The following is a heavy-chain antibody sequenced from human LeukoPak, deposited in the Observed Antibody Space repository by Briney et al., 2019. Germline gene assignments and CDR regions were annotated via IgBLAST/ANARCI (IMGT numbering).Heavy chain of an antibody. CDR2: IRYDGSNK. J-gene: IGHJ4*02. D-gene: IGHD3-16*01. CDR1: GFDFPSYW. CDR3: AREFGDDYLVDY. Sequence: PGGSLRLSCTASGFDFPSYWMSWVRQAPGKGLEWVAFIRYDGSNKYYADSVKGRFTISRDNSKNTLYLQMNSLRAEDTAVYYCAREFGDDYLVDYWGQGTLVTVSS. V-gene: IGHV3-30*02.